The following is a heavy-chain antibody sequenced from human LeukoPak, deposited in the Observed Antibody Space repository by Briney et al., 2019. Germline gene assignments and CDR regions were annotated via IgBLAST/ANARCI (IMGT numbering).Heavy chain of an antibody. CDR1: GVSINSYY. J-gene: IGHJ5*02. CDR2: IHYTGST. D-gene: IGHD3-10*01. CDR3: ARDAANMVRGVDNWFDP. Sequence: SETLSLTCAVSGVSINSYYWSWIRQPPGKGLECICYIHYTGSTNYNPSLKSRVTISVDTSKSQFSLKLSSVTAADTAVYYCARDAANMVRGVDNWFDPWGQGTLVTVSS. V-gene: IGHV4-59*12.